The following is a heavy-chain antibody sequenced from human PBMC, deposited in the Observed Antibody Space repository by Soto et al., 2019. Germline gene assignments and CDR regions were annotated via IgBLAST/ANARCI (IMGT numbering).Heavy chain of an antibody. CDR1: GFTFSSYA. CDR2: ISGSGGST. Sequence: PGGSLRPSCAASGFTFSSYAMSWVRQAPGKGLEWVSAISGSGGSTYYADSVKGRFTISRDNSKNTLYLQMNSLRAEDTAVYYCAKCTIFGVCYMDVWGKGTTVTVSS. D-gene: IGHD3-3*01. J-gene: IGHJ6*03. CDR3: AKCTIFGVCYMDV. V-gene: IGHV3-23*01.